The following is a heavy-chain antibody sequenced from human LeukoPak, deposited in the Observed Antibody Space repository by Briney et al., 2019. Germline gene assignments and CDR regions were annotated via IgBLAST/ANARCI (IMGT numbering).Heavy chain of an antibody. D-gene: IGHD4-17*01. J-gene: IGHJ6*03. V-gene: IGHV3-11*01. CDR1: GFTFSDYC. CDR2: ISSSGSTI. CDR3: ARSFDYGDITSPYYMDV. Sequence: PAGSLTLSCAASGFTFSDYCMSWSRKGPGPGLERDSYISSSGSTIYYADSVKGRFTISRDNAKNSLYLQMSSLRAEDTAVYYCARSFDYGDITSPYYMDVWGKGTTVTVSS.